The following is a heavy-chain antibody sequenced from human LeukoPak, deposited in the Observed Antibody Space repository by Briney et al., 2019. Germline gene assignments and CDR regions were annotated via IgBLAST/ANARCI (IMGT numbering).Heavy chain of an antibody. V-gene: IGHV1-18*01. Sequence: ASVKVSCKASGYTFTSYGISWVRQAPGQGLEWMGWISAYNGNTNYAQKLQGRVTMTTDTSTSTAYMELRSLRSDDTAVYYCAREALFWQLVPYYYYGMDVWGQGTTVTVSS. CDR3: AREALFWQLVPYYYYGMDV. CDR2: ISAYNGNT. CDR1: GYTFTSYG. D-gene: IGHD6-13*01. J-gene: IGHJ6*02.